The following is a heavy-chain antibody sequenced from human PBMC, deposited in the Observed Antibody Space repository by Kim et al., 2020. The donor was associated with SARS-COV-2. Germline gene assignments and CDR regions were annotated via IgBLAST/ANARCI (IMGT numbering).Heavy chain of an antibody. Sequence: NTGYAQKCQGRVTMTRNTSISTAYMELSSLRSEDTDVYYCARGYYGSGKSWGQGTLVTVSS. CDR3: ARGYYGSGKS. D-gene: IGHD3-10*01. V-gene: IGHV1-8*01. J-gene: IGHJ5*02. CDR2: NT.